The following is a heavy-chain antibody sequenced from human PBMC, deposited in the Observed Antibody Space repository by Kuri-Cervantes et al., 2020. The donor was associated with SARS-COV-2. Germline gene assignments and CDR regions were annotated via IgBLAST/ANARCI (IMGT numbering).Heavy chain of an antibody. CDR2: ISYDGNIR. V-gene: IGHV3-30-3*02. CDR1: GFTFSTYA. CDR3: AKSKLLWFGELLHTIDY. D-gene: IGHD3-10*01. Sequence: GGSLRLSCAASGFTFSTYALHWVRQAPGKGLEWVSIISYDGNIRYYADSVKGRFTISRDNSKSTLYLQMNSLRAEDTAVYYCAKSKLLWFGELLHTIDYWGQGTLVTVSS. J-gene: IGHJ4*02.